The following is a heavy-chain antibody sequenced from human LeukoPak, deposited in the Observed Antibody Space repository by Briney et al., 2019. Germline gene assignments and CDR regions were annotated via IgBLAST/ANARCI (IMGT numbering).Heavy chain of an antibody. CDR2: ISGSGGNT. V-gene: IGHV3-23*01. Sequence: GGSLRLSCAGSGFTFSSYAMSWVRQAPGKGLEWVSGISGSGGNTYYADSVKGRFTASRDNSKNTLYLQVNSLRAEDTAVYYCARDERKYCSSNSCSVNLWGQGTLVTVSS. D-gene: IGHD2-2*01. CDR3: ARDERKYCSSNSCSVNL. CDR1: GFTFSSYA. J-gene: IGHJ5*02.